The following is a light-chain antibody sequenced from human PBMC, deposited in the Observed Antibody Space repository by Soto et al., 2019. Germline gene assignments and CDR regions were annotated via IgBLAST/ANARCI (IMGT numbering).Light chain of an antibody. J-gene: IGLJ2*01. CDR2: LNSDGSH. V-gene: IGLV4-69*01. CDR1: SGHSNYA. CDR3: QNWGSGIVV. Sequence: QPVLTQSPSASASLGASVKLTCTLSSGHSNYAIAWHQQQSEKGPRYLMKLNSDGSHSKGDGIPDRFSGSSSGAERYRTIASLQSEDEADYYCQNWGSGIVVFGGGTKLTVL.